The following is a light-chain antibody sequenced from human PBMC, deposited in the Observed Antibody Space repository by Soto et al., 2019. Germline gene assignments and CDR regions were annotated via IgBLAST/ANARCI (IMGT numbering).Light chain of an antibody. V-gene: IGKV1-13*02. CDR1: QSISSY. CDR2: ATS. J-gene: IGKJ1*01. CDR3: QQYNSYPWT. Sequence: AIQLTQSPSSLSTSVGDRVTITCRASQSISSYLNWYQHKPGIAPKLLIYATSSLHGGVPSRFSGSGSGTDFTLTISSLQPDDFATYYCQQYNSYPWTFGQGTKVDIK.